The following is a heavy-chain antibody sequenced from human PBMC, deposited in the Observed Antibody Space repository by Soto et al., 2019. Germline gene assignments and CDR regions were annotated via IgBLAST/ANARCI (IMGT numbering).Heavy chain of an antibody. D-gene: IGHD2-15*01. V-gene: IGHV3-73*01. CDR1: GFTFSGSA. CDR2: IRSKADSYAT. CDR3: ILVVVVAASKNRFDY. Sequence: QSGGSLRLSCAASGFTFSGSAMHWVRQASGKGLEWVGRIRSKADSYATAYAASVKGRFTISRDDSKNTAYLQMNSLKTEDTAVYYCILVVVVAASKNRFDYWGQGTLVTVSS. J-gene: IGHJ4*02.